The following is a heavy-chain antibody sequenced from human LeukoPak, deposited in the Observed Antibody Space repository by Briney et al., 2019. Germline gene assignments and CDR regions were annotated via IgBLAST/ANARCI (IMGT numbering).Heavy chain of an antibody. J-gene: IGHJ4*02. CDR1: GFIFSRYT. V-gene: IGHV3-21*01. Sequence: GGSLRLSCAASGFIFSRYTMNWVRQAPGKGPEWISSIGSTSTYIYYADSLKGRFTISRDNANNSLYLQMNSLRAEDTAVYYCAKDDGWLYYNHWGQGTLVTVSS. CDR3: AKDDGWLYYNH. D-gene: IGHD3-22*01. CDR2: IGSTSTYI.